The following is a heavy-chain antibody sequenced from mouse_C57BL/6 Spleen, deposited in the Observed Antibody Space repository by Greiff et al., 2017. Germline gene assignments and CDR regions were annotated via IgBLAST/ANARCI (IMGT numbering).Heavy chain of an antibody. J-gene: IGHJ3*01. Sequence: QVQLKQPGAELVKPGASVKMSCKASGYTFTSYWITWVKQRPGQGLEWIGDIYPGSGSTNYNEKFKSKATLTVDTSSSTAYMQLSSLTSEDSAVYYCAISLGDYDVWFAYWGQGTLVTVSA. CDR2: IYPGSGST. D-gene: IGHD2-4*01. CDR1: GYTFTSYW. V-gene: IGHV1-55*01. CDR3: AISLGDYDVWFAY.